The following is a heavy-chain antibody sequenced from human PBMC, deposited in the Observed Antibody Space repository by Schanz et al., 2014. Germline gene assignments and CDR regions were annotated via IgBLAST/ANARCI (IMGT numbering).Heavy chain of an antibody. CDR1: GFTFSEVY. V-gene: IGHV3-15*04. Sequence: EVRLVESGGGLEEPGGSLRLSCSGSGFTFSEVYMSWVRQAPGKGLEWVGRIENNANGATTDYAAPVKSRFTVSRDDSRNTLYLQMNTLRTDDTALYYCTTFNNRDALYIWGQGTMVSVSS. CDR3: TTFNNRDALYI. J-gene: IGHJ3*02. CDR2: IENNANGATT. D-gene: IGHD1-20*01.